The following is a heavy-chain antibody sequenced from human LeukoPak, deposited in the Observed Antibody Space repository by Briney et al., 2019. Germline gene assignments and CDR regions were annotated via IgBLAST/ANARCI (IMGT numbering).Heavy chain of an antibody. D-gene: IGHD3-10*01. CDR2: ISSSSSTI. Sequence: GGSLRLSCAVSGFTFSSYSMHWVRQAPGKGLEWVSYISSSSSTIYYADSVKGRFTISRDNAKSSLYLQMNSLRAEDTAVYYCASMVRGETHYYYYMDVWGKGTTVTVSS. V-gene: IGHV3-48*01. CDR3: ASMVRGETHYYYYMDV. CDR1: GFTFSSYS. J-gene: IGHJ6*03.